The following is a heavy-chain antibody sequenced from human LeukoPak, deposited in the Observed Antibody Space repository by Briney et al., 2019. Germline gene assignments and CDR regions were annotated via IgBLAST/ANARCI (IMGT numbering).Heavy chain of an antibody. J-gene: IGHJ4*02. Sequence: SETLSLTCTVSGGSISSYYWSWLRQPPGKGLEWIGYIYYSGSTNYNPSLKSRVTISVDTSKNQFSLKLSSVTAADTAVYYCARDGGSGWSVDYFDYWGQGTLVTVSS. CDR2: IYYSGST. CDR3: ARDGGSGWSVDYFDY. V-gene: IGHV4-59*01. D-gene: IGHD6-19*01. CDR1: GGSISSYY.